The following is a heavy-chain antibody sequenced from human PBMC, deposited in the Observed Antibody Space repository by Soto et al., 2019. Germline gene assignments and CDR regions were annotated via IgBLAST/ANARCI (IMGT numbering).Heavy chain of an antibody. D-gene: IGHD6-13*01. CDR1: GYTFTSYG. J-gene: IGHJ4*02. Sequence: QVQLAQSGAEVKKPGASVKVSCKASGYTFTSYGISWVRQAPGQGLEWMAWINPYNGNTKYAEKFLGRVTVTTDTSTATAYMEVRRLTSDDTAVFYCARGGVGLAAPRVWPYWGQGTPVTVSS. V-gene: IGHV1-18*01. CDR2: INPYNGNT. CDR3: ARGGVGLAAPRVWPY.